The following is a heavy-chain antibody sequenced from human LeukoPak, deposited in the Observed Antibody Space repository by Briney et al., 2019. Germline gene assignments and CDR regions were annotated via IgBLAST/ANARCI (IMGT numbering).Heavy chain of an antibody. J-gene: IGHJ4*02. CDR3: ARLGVVSYFDY. CDR1: GYSVSGGYY. V-gene: IGHV4-38-2*02. D-gene: IGHD3-22*01. Sequence: SETLSLTCTVSGYSVSGGYYWGWIRQPPGKGLEWIGSMYHSGDTYYNPSLKSRVTISVDTSKNQFSLKLSSVTAADTAVYYCARLGVVSYFDYWGQGTLVTVSS. CDR2: MYHSGDT.